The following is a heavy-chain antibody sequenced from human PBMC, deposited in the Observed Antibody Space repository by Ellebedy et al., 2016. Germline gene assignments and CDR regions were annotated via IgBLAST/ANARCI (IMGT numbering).Heavy chain of an antibody. D-gene: IGHD5-18*01. V-gene: IGHV3-21*01. CDR1: GFTFSRYS. CDR2: SSSSISYI. CDR3: ASWIQGADYYFDY. J-gene: IGHJ4*02. Sequence: GESLKISCAASGFTFSRYSMSWVRQAPGKGLEWVSSSSSSISYISYADSVKGRFTISRDNAKNSLYLLMNSLRAEDTAVYYCASWIQGADYYFDYWGQGTLVSVSS.